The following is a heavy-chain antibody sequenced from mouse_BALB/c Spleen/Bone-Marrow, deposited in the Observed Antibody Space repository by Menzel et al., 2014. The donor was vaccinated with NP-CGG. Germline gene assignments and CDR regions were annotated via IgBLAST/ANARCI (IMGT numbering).Heavy chain of an antibody. CDR1: GYAFTNYF. CDR3: ARDLGRWSFDV. Sequence: QVQLQQSGAELVRPGTSVKVSCKASGYAFTNYFIEWIKQRPGQGLEWIGVINPGSGGTNYNEKFKVKATLTADKSSNTAYMQLSSLTSDDSAIYFCARDLGRWSFDVWAQGPRSPSPQ. CDR2: INPGSGGT. D-gene: IGHD4-1*01. J-gene: IGHJ1*01. V-gene: IGHV1-54*01.